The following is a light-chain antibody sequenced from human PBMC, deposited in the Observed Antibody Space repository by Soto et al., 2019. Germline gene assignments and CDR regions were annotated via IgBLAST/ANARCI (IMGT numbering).Light chain of an antibody. CDR1: QSVGSNY. V-gene: IGKV3-20*01. J-gene: IGKJ2*01. CDR3: QQYSSLPHT. CDR2: GAS. Sequence: EIVLTQSPGTLSLSPGERATLSCRASQSVGSNYLAWYQQKPGQAPRLLIYGASSRATGIPDRFSGSGSGTDFTLTINRLEPEDFAVYYCQQYSSLPHTFGQGTKLEVK.